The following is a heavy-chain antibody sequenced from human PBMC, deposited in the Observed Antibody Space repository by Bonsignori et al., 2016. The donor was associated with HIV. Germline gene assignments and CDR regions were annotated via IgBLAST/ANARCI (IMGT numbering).Heavy chain of an antibody. J-gene: IGHJ4*02. Sequence: WIRQPPGKGLEWIGYIYYSGSTNYNPSLKSRVTISVDTSKNQFSLKLSSVTAADTAVYYCARVGYYDSSGGVDYWGQGTLVTVSS. CDR3: ARVGYYDSSGGVDY. CDR2: IYYSGST. D-gene: IGHD3-22*01. V-gene: IGHV4-59*01.